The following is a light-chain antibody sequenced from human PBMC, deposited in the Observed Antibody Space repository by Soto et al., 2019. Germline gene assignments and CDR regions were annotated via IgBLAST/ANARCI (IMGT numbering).Light chain of an antibody. J-gene: IGLJ2*01. CDR2: GNS. Sequence: QSALTQPASVSGSPGQSITISCTGTSSDVGGYNYVHWYQQLPGTAPKLLIYGNSNRPSGVPDRFSGSKSGTSASLAITGLQAEDEADYYCQSYDSSLSGVIFGGGTK. CDR3: QSYDSSLSGVI. V-gene: IGLV1-40*01. CDR1: SSDVGGYNY.